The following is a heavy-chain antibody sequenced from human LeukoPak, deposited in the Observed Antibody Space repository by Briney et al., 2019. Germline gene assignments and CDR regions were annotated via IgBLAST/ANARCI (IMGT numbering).Heavy chain of an antibody. CDR2: IYYSGST. D-gene: IGHD4-17*01. J-gene: IGHJ4*02. V-gene: IGHV4-59*01. CDR1: GGSISSYY. Sequence: SETLSLTCTVSGGSISSYYWSWIRQPPGKGLEWIGYIYYSGSTNYNPSLKSRVTISVDTSKNQFSLKLSSVTAADTAVYYCASISYGDYRDYWGQGTLVTVSS. CDR3: ASISYGDYRDY.